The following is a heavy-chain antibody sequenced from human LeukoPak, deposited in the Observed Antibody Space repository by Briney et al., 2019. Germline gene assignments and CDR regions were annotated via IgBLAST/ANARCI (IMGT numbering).Heavy chain of an antibody. D-gene: IGHD3-16*02. CDR1: GFTFSSYW. J-gene: IGHJ4*02. Sequence: GGSLRLSCTASGFTFSSYWMNWVRQVPGKELEWVAIIKSDGTEEHYLDSVKGRFTISRDNANNLLFLQMNNLRAEDTAVYYCAGGGRYLIDYWGQGTLVTVSS. V-gene: IGHV3-7*01. CDR3: AGGGRYLIDY. CDR2: IKSDGTEE.